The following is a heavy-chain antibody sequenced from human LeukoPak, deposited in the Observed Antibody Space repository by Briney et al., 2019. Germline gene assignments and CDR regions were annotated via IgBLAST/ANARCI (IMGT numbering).Heavy chain of an antibody. CDR3: ARDGSSWDAFDY. J-gene: IGHJ4*02. Sequence: GGSLRLSCVASGFTSNTYEVIWVRQAPGRGLQWISHISSSGTSTHYTDSVKGRFTISRDNAKNTLFLQMDSLRAEDTAVYYCARDGSSWDAFDYWGQGTLVTVSS. V-gene: IGHV3-48*03. CDR2: ISSSGTST. CDR1: GFTSNTYE. D-gene: IGHD6-13*01.